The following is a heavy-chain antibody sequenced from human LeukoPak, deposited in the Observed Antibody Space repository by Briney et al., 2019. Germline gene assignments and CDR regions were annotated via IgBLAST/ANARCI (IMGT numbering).Heavy chain of an antibody. CDR3: ARYRLGCFDP. J-gene: IGHJ5*02. CDR1: GGSITTNDYL. CDR2: TSYSGTT. D-gene: IGHD1-26*01. Sequence: PSETLSLTCTVSGGSITTNDYLWGWIRQPPGKGLEWVGTTSYSGTTSHNPSLKSRLTISVDTSRNQFSLKLTSVTAADTALYFCARYRLGCFDPWGQGTLVIVSS. V-gene: IGHV4-39*01.